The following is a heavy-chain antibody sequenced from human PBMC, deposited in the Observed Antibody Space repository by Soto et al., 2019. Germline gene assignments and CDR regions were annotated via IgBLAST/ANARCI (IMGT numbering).Heavy chain of an antibody. CDR3: ANPGYASARHPKHYFDY. V-gene: IGHV3-23*01. CDR1: GFTFSNYG. D-gene: IGHD2-15*01. Sequence: GGSLRLSCATSGFTFSNYGMSWVRQAPGTGLEWVSSINSGGTTYYADSVKGRFTISRDNSKNTVYVQMNSLRAEDTAIYYCANPGYASARHPKHYFDYWGQGILVTVSS. CDR2: INSGGTT. J-gene: IGHJ4*02.